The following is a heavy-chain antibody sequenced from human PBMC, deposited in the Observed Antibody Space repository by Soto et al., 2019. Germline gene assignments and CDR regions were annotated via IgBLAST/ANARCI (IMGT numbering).Heavy chain of an antibody. V-gene: IGHV3-21*01. CDR2: INSVASYL. J-gene: IGHJ6*02. Sequence: QLVESGGGLVKPGGSLRVSCAASRFAFSSYSMHWVRQAPMKGLEWVASINSVASYLYYADSVEGRFTISRDNAKNSVYLQMNSLRAEDTAVYYCTRDRSSFMRGRIRGPYGGLDVWGQGTTVLVS. CDR3: TRDRSSFMRGRIRGPYGGLDV. D-gene: IGHD3-10*01. CDR1: RFAFSSYS.